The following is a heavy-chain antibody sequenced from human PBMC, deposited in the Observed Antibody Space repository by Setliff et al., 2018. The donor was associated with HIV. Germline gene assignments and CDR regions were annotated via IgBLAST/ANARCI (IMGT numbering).Heavy chain of an antibody. CDR3: ARSVARDYWYFVH. V-gene: IGHV4-59*01. J-gene: IGHJ2*01. D-gene: IGHD6-6*01. CDR2: FHYRGSP. Sequence: SETLSLTCTVSGDSFNNYHWSWIRQPPGEGLEFLGFFHYRGSPIYNPSLKSRVKISVDTSKNQFSLNLTSVTAADTAVYYCARSVARDYWYFVHWGRGTLVTVS. CDR1: GDSFNNYH.